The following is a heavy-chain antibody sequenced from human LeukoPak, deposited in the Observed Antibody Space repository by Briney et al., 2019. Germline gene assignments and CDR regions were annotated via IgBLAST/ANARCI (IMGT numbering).Heavy chain of an antibody. CDR2: ISYDGSNK. J-gene: IGHJ4*02. V-gene: IGHV3-30*03. D-gene: IGHD3-22*01. CDR3: ARGAYDSSGYYLDY. Sequence: PGGSLRLSCAASGFIFTNYFMSWVRQAPGKGLEWVAVISYDGSNKYYADSVKGRFTISRDNSKNTLYLQMNSLRAEDTAVYYCARGAYDSSGYYLDYWGQGTLVTVSS. CDR1: GFIFTNYF.